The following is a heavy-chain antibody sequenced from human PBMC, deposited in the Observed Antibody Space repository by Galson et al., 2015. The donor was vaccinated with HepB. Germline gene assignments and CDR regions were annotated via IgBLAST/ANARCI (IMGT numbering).Heavy chain of an antibody. CDR1: GFTFSSYA. V-gene: IGHV3-23*01. CDR2: ISGSGGST. J-gene: IGHJ4*02. Sequence: SLRLSCAASGFTFSSYAMSWVRQAPGKGLEWVSAISGSGGSTYYADSVKGRFTISRDNSKNTLYLQMNSLRAEDTAVYYCAKWYDSSGYYSREFDYWGQGTLVTVSS. D-gene: IGHD3-22*01. CDR3: AKWYDSSGYYSREFDY.